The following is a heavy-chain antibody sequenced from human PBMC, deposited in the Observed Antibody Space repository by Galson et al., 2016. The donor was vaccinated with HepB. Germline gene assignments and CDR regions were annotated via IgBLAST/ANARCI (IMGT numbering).Heavy chain of an antibody. CDR2: ISYDGSHK. CDR1: GFTFSTYA. J-gene: IGHJ6*02. CDR3: ARPRRWPQYYYGLDV. D-gene: IGHD5-24*01. Sequence: SLRLSCPASGFTFSTYAMHWVRQAPGKGLEWVAVISYDGSHKHYRDSVKGRFTISRDNSKNTLYLQMNSLRREDTAVYYCARPRRWPQYYYGLDVWGQGTTVTVSS. V-gene: IGHV3-30-3*01.